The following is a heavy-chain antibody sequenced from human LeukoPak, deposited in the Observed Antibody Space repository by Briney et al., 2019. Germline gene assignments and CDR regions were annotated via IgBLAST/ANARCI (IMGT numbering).Heavy chain of an antibody. CDR2: IYSDGGST. CDR3: ARGDGTYCGGDCVKGAFDI. J-gene: IGHJ3*02. D-gene: IGHD2-21*02. V-gene: IGHV3-74*01. CDR1: GFTFTTYW. Sequence: GSLRLSCAASGFTFTTYWMHWVRQAPGKGLVWVSRIYSDGGSTNYADSVKGRFTIPRDNAKNSLYLQMNSLRAEDTAVYYCARGDGTYCGGDCVKGAFDIWGQGTMVTVSS.